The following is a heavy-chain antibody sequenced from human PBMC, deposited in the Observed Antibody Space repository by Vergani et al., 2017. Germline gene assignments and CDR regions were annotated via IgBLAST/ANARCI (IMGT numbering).Heavy chain of an antibody. D-gene: IGHD6-6*01. CDR2: IYSSGST. Sequence: QVQLQESGPGLVKPSETLSLTCTVSGGSINSYYWSWIRQPAGKGLEWIGRIYSSGSTNYNPSLKSRVTISVDTSKNQFSLKLSSVTAADTAVYYCARARGWGLPSSSSRFDYWGQGTLVTVSS. V-gene: IGHV4-4*07. CDR1: GGSINSYY. J-gene: IGHJ4*02. CDR3: ARARGWGLPSSSSRFDY.